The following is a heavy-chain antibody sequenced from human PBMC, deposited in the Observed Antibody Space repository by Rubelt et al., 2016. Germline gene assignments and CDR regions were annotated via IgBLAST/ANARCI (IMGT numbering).Heavy chain of an antibody. V-gene: IGHV2-70*15. Sequence: QVTLRESGPALVKPTQTLTLTCTFSGFSLSTSGMCESWIRQPPGKALEWLARIDWDDDKYYNTSLKTRLTISKDTSKNQVVLTMTNMDPVDTATYYCARISGSRYYFDYWGQGTLVTVSS. CDR2: IDWDDDK. CDR3: ARISGSRYYFDY. CDR1: GFSLSTSGMC. J-gene: IGHJ4*02. D-gene: IGHD5-12*01.